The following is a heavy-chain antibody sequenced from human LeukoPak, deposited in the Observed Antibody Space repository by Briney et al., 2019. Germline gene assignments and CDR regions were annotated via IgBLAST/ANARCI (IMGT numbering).Heavy chain of an antibody. J-gene: IGHJ4*02. D-gene: IGHD3-16*01. CDR1: GFTVSTNY. Sequence: GGSLRLSCAVSGFTVSTNYMNWVRQAPGKGLEGVSVIYSGGSTYYADSVKGRFTISRDNSKNTLYLQMNSLRTEDTAVYYCARAAPFTSDYFDYWGQGPQVTVS. CDR2: IYSGGST. V-gene: IGHV3-66*02. CDR3: ARAAPFTSDYFDY.